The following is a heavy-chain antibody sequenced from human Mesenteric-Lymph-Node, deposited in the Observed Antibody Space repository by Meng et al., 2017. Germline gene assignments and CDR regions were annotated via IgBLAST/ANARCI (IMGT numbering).Heavy chain of an antibody. Sequence: GESLKISCAASGFTFSDYSINWVRQAPGKGLEWVSAISGRGDNTYYADSVKGRFTMSRDNSKNTVYLQMNSLRAEDTAVYYCARDVSGYAPRRGDYFDYWGQGTRVTVSS. V-gene: IGHV3-23*01. CDR2: ISGRGDNT. CDR1: GFTFSDYS. J-gene: IGHJ4*01. D-gene: IGHD5-12*01. CDR3: ARDVSGYAPRRGDYFDY.